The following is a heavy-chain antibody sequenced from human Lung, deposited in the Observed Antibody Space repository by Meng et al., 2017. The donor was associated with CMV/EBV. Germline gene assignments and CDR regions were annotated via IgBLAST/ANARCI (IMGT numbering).Heavy chain of an antibody. V-gene: IGHV1-2*06. CDR3: AKSSDNGWSS. D-gene: IGHD6-19*01. Sequence: GQLVQSGAEVKRPGASVKIACQASGYSFSGFYLNWARQAPGHGLEWLGRVNPISDDTHLAQKFEGRITVTRGATINTAFMELTRLRPDDTAVYYCAKSSDNGWSSWGPGTLVTVSS. J-gene: IGHJ4*01. CDR2: VNPISDDT. CDR1: GYSFSGFY.